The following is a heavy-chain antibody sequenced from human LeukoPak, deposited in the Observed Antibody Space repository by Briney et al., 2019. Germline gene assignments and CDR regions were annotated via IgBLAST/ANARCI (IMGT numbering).Heavy chain of an antibody. CDR3: ARGGGRIDY. CDR1: GDSISGYY. Sequence: PSETLSLTCTVSGDSISGYYWSWIRQPPGKGLEWIGEINHSGSTNYNPSLKSRVTISVDTSKNQFSLKLSSVTAADTAVYYCARGGGRIDYWGQGTLVTVSS. J-gene: IGHJ4*02. D-gene: IGHD2-15*01. V-gene: IGHV4-34*01. CDR2: INHSGST.